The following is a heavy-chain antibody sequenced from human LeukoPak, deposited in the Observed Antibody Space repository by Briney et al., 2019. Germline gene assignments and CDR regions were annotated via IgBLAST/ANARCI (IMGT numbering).Heavy chain of an antibody. CDR3: ARGYSSNWYPYYFDY. J-gene: IGHJ4*02. D-gene: IGHD6-13*01. Sequence: PGGSLRLSCAASGFTFSSYGMHWVRQAPGKGLEWVAVIWYDGSNKYYAGSVKGRFTISRDNSKNTLYLQMNSLRAEDTAVYYCARGYSSNWYPYYFDYWGQGTLVTVSS. CDR2: IWYDGSNK. V-gene: IGHV3-33*01. CDR1: GFTFSSYG.